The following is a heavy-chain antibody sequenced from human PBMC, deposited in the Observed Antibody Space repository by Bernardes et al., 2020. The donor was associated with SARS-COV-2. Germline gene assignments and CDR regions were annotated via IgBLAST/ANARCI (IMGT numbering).Heavy chain of an antibody. V-gene: IGHV3-7*01. Sequence: GGSLRFSCAASGFMFGSSWMTWVRVRQAQGKGLEWVASIDSDGSVTYYVAAAKGRFTISRDNARNLLYLEMRSLRSEDTALYYCATVVTGRPDYWGQGTLVTVSS. D-gene: IGHD2-21*02. CDR1: GFMFGSSW. CDR2: IDSDGSVT. CDR3: ATVVTGRPDY. J-gene: IGHJ4*02.